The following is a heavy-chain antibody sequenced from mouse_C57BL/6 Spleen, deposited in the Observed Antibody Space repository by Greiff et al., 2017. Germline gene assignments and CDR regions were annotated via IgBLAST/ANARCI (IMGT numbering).Heavy chain of an antibody. CDR2: IRHNANGYTT. Sequence: EVKLMESGGGLVQPGASLRLSCAASGFTFTDYYMSWVRQPPGKAPEWFALIRHNANGYTTDYTASVKGRFTISRDNSQNTRYLQMNPLRAEDSATDYCVRAPANWAWFAYWGQGTLVTVSA. CDR3: VRAPANWAWFAY. V-gene: IGHV7-4*01. CDR1: GFTFTDYY. J-gene: IGHJ3*01. D-gene: IGHD4-1*01.